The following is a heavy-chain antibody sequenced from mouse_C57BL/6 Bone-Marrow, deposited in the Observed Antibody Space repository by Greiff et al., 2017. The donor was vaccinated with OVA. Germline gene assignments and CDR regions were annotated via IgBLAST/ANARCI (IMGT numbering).Heavy chain of an antibody. Sequence: QVQLQQSGAELVRPGASVKLSCKASGYTFTSYWMHWVKQRPGQGLEWIGMIHPNSGSTNYNEKFKSKATLTVDKSSSTAYMQLSSLTSEDSAVDYCARGDCNYGYFDVWGTGTTVTVSS. CDR1: GYTFTSYW. J-gene: IGHJ1*03. V-gene: IGHV1-64*01. CDR3: ARGDCNYGYFDV. CDR2: IHPNSGST.